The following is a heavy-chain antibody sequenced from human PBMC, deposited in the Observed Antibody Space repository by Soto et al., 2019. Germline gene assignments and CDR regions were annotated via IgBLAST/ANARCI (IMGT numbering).Heavy chain of an antibody. Sequence: SETLCLTWSVSGGSISSSSCCWGWIRQPPGKGLEWIGSIYYSGSTYYNPSLKSRVTISVDTSKNHFSLKLSSVTAADTAVYYCATQEVGGSYVYTFDPWGQGTLVTVSS. CDR2: IYYSGST. J-gene: IGHJ5*02. V-gene: IGHV4-39*02. CDR1: GGSISSSSCC. D-gene: IGHD1-26*01. CDR3: ATQEVGGSYVYTFDP.